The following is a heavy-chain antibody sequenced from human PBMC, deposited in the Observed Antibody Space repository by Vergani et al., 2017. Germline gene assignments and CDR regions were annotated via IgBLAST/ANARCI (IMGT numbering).Heavy chain of an antibody. D-gene: IGHD6-13*01. Sequence: QLQLQESDPGLVKPSETLSLTCTVSGGSIRSTFYYWGWIRQPPGKGLEWIGTIYYSGSTYYNPSLKSRVTISVDTSKNQFSLKLNSVTAADTAVYYCAGHKEQLVPGNYYYYYYMDVWDKGTTVTVSS. CDR1: GGSIRSTFYY. CDR3: AGHKEQLVPGNYYYYYYMDV. CDR2: IYYSGST. J-gene: IGHJ6*03. V-gene: IGHV4-39*01.